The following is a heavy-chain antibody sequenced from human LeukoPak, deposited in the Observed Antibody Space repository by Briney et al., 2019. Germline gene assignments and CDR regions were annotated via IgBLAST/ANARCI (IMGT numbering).Heavy chain of an antibody. CDR1: GFTFSSYE. D-gene: IGHD5-18*01. CDR3: ARGSGYSYGDFDY. J-gene: IGHJ4*02. Sequence: PGGSLRLSCAASGFTFSSYEMNWVRQAPGKGLEWVSSISSSSSYIYYADSVKGRFTISRDNAKNSLYLQMNSLRAEDTAVYYCARGSGYSYGDFDYWGQGTLVTVSS. CDR2: ISSSSSYI. V-gene: IGHV3-21*01.